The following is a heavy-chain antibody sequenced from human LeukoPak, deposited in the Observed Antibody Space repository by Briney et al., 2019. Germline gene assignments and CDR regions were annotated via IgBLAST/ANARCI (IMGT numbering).Heavy chain of an antibody. CDR3: AGYATTVTTNDY. Sequence: SETLSLTCTVSGGSISTSYWSWIRQPPGRGLEYIGYTHYSGSTNYNPSLKSRVTMSVDTSKNQFSLKLSSVSAADTAVYYCAGYATTVTTNDYWGQGTLVTVSS. J-gene: IGHJ4*02. CDR2: THYSGST. D-gene: IGHD4-17*01. V-gene: IGHV4-59*08. CDR1: GGSISTSY.